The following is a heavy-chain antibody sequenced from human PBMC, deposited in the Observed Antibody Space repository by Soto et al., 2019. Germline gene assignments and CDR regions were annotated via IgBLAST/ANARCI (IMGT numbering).Heavy chain of an antibody. J-gene: IGHJ5*02. Sequence: SETLSLTCTVSGGSISSRGYYWGWIRQPPGKGLEWIGTIHYSGNTNYNPSLKSRVTISVDTSKNQFSLKLSSVTAADTAVYYCARYGSGSSVWFDPWGQGTLVTVSS. CDR1: GGSISSRGYY. CDR2: IHYSGNT. V-gene: IGHV4-39*07. D-gene: IGHD3-10*01. CDR3: ARYGSGSSVWFDP.